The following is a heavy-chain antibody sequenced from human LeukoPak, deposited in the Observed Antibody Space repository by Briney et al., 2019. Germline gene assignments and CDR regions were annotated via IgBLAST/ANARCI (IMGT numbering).Heavy chain of an antibody. Sequence: GGSLRLSCAASGFTFSSYGLHWVRQAPGKGLEWLATISYDGSNKYYADSVKGRFTISRDKSKNTLSVQMNSLRAEDTAVYYCAKDMYHDYVWGSYRSVFYYGMDVWGQGTTVTVSS. V-gene: IGHV3-30*18. D-gene: IGHD3-16*02. CDR3: AKDMYHDYVWGSYRSVFYYGMDV. CDR2: ISYDGSNK. J-gene: IGHJ6*02. CDR1: GFTFSSYG.